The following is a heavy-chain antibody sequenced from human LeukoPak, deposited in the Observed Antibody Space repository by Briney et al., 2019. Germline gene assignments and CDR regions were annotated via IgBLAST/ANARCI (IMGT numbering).Heavy chain of an antibody. CDR3: ATEGSSWSFDY. V-gene: IGHV3-30*03. D-gene: IGHD6-13*01. J-gene: IGHJ4*02. Sequence: GRSLRLSCAASGFTFSNGMHWVRQAPGKGLEWVAIISYDGSNKFYADSVQGRFTISRDNAKNSLYLQMNSLRAEDTAVYYCATEGSSWSFDYWGQGTLVTVSS. CDR2: ISYDGSNK. CDR1: GFTFSNG.